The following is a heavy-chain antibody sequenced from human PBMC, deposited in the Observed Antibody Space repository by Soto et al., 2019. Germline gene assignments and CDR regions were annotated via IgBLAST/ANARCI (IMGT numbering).Heavy chain of an antibody. V-gene: IGHV1-18*01. Sequence: QVQLVQSGAEVKKPGASVKVSCKASGYTFTSYGISWVRQAPGQGLEWMGWISAYNGNTNYAQKLQGRVTMTTDTSTSTADMELRSLRSDDTAVYYCARDRSIAVAGMAFDIWGQGTMVTVSS. D-gene: IGHD6-19*01. CDR1: GYTFTSYG. CDR3: ARDRSIAVAGMAFDI. CDR2: ISAYNGNT. J-gene: IGHJ3*02.